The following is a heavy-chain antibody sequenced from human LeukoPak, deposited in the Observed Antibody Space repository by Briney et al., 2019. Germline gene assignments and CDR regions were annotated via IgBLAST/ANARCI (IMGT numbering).Heavy chain of an antibody. CDR1: GGTFSSYT. J-gene: IGHJ4*02. D-gene: IGHD1-26*01. Sequence: ASVMVSCKASGGTFSSYTISWVRQAPGQGLEWMGRIIPILGIANYAQKFQGRVTITADKSTSTAYMELSSLRSEDTAVYYCAREMVGLMWGAGLNWGQGTLVTVSS. CDR2: IIPILGIA. V-gene: IGHV1-69*04. CDR3: AREMVGLMWGAGLN.